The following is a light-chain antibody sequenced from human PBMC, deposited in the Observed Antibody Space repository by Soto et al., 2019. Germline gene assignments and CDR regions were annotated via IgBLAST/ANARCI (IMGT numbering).Light chain of an antibody. Sequence: DIVMTQSPDSLAVSLVESATINCRSSQSVLYSSNNKNYLAWYQQKPGQPPKLLIYWASTRESGVPDRFSGSGSGTDFTRTISSLQAEDVAVYYCQQYYSTPPTFGQGTRLEIK. CDR2: WAS. CDR1: QSVLYSSNNKNY. J-gene: IGKJ5*01. V-gene: IGKV4-1*01. CDR3: QQYYSTPPT.